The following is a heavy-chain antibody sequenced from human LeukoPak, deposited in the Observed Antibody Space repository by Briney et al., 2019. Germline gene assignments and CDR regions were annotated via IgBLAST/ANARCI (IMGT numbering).Heavy chain of an antibody. CDR1: GYTFTGYY. J-gene: IGHJ4*02. V-gene: IGHV1-2*02. CDR3: ARDYDFWSGYYTFDY. CDR2: INPNGGGT. D-gene: IGHD3-3*01. Sequence: ASVKVSCKASGYTFTGYYMHWVRQAPGQGLEWMGWINPNGGGTNYAQKFQGRVTMTRDTSISTAYMELSRLRSDDTAVYHCARDYDFWSGYYTFDYWGQGTLVTVSS.